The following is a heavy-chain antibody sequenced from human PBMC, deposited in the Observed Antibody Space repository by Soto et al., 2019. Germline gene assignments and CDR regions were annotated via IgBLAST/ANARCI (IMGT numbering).Heavy chain of an antibody. J-gene: IGHJ5*02. D-gene: IGHD5-18*01. CDR3: ARDMAVDTAMA. Sequence: QVQLVQYGAEVKKPGASVKVSCKASGYTFTSYYMHWVRQAPGQGLEWMGIINPSVGSTSYTQKFQGRVTMTRDTSTSTFYMELSSLRSEDTSVYYCARDMAVDTAMAWGQGTLVTVSS. CDR1: GYTFTSYY. CDR2: INPSVGST. V-gene: IGHV1-46*01.